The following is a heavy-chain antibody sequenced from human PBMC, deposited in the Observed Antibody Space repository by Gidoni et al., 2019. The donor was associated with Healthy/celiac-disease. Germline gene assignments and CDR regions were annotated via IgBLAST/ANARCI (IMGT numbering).Heavy chain of an antibody. J-gene: IGHJ6*02. CDR3: ARLGVLTTVTTNYGMDV. CDR2: INPNSGGT. CDR1: GYTFTGYY. V-gene: IGHV1-2*02. Sequence: QVQLVQSGAEVKKPGASVKVSCKASGYTFTGYYMHWVRQAPGQGLEWMGWINPNSGGTNYAQKFQGRVTMTRDTSISTAYMELSRLRSDDTAVYYCARLGVLTTVTTNYGMDVWGQGTTVTVSS. D-gene: IGHD4-17*01.